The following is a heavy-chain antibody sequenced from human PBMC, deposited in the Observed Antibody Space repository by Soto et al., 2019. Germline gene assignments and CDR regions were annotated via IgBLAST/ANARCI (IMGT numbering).Heavy chain of an antibody. CDR1: GASITSTTYF. V-gene: IGHV4-39*01. CDR2: IYYSGKT. Sequence: SETLSLTCTLSGASITSTTYFWAWIRKPPGKGLEWVGSIYYSGKTRYNPSLKSRVTISVDRSKNQFSLQMSSVTAAGTAVYYCAKNLPRTGRFDYWGQGSLVTVSS. J-gene: IGHJ4*02. CDR3: AKNLPRTGRFDY.